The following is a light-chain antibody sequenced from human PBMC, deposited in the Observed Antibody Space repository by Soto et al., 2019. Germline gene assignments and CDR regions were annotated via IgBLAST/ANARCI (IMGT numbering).Light chain of an antibody. CDR3: QQYGSSPS. CDR2: GAS. V-gene: IGKV3-20*01. Sequence: EIVLTQSPATLSLSPGERATLSCRASQSVSSSYLSWYQQKPGQAPRLIIYGASSRATGIPDRCSGSGSGTDFTLTISRLAPEVFAVYYCQQYGSSPSFGQGTKLEIK. J-gene: IGKJ2*01. CDR1: QSVSSSY.